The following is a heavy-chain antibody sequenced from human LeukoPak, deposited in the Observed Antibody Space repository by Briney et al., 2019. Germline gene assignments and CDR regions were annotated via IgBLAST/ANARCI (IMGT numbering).Heavy chain of an antibody. CDR1: GFTVSKNY. CDR3: ARDGSGGYRNRGVFDI. CDR2: LYSGGGT. Sequence: GGSLRLSCAASGFTVSKNYINWVRQAPGKGLEWVSVLYSGGGTYYADSVKGRFTISSDNSKNTLYLQMNNLRVEDTAVYYCARDGSGGYRNRGVFDIWGQGTMVTVSS. V-gene: IGHV3-53*01. J-gene: IGHJ3*02. D-gene: IGHD5-18*01.